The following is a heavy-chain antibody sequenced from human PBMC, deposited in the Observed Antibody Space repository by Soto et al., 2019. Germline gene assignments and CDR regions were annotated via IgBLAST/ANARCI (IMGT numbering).Heavy chain of an antibody. V-gene: IGHV3-21*01. D-gene: IGHD2-15*01. J-gene: IGHJ4*02. CDR2: ISSSSSYI. CDR1: GFTFSSYS. CDR3: ARDRSSGGSCYYFDY. Sequence: EVQLVESGGGLVKPGGSLRLSCAASGFTFSSYSMNWVRQAPGKGLEWVSSISSSSSYIYYADSVKGRFTISRDNAKNSLYLQMNSLRAEDTDVYYCARDRSSGGSCYYFDYWGQGTLVTVSS.